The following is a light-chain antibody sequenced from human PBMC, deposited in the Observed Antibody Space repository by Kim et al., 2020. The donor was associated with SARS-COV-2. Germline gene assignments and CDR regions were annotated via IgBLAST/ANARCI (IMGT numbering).Light chain of an antibody. CDR1: QGISRY. CDR2: AAS. J-gene: IGKJ3*01. Sequence: DIQMTQSPSSLSASVGDRVTITCRTTQGISRYLNWYQQKPGRAPKLLISAASNLQGGVPSRFSGSGSETDFTLTISSLQPEDFATYFCQQCYIPPFTFGPGTKVDIK. CDR3: QQCYIPPFT. V-gene: IGKV1-39*01.